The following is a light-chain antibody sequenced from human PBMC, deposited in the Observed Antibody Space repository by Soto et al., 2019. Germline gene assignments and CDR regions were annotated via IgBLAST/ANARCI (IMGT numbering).Light chain of an antibody. V-gene: IGKV3-20*01. Sequence: EIVLTQSPDTLSLSPGERATLSCRASQSVGSYLAWYQQKPGQTPRVLMYGASRRASGIPDRFSGSGSGTAFTLTISRLEPEDFAMYYCQQYGNSPYTFGQGTKLESK. CDR2: GAS. CDR1: QSVGSY. CDR3: QQYGNSPYT. J-gene: IGKJ2*01.